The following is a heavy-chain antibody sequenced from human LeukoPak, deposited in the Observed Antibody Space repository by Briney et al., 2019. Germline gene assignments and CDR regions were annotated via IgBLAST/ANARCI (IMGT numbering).Heavy chain of an antibody. V-gene: IGHV3-23*01. D-gene: IGHD3-22*01. J-gene: IGHJ4*02. CDR2: ISGTGDNV. CDR1: GFTFSSYA. CDR3: ARRYYDASGYYSLDH. Sequence: GGSLRLSCAASGFTFSSYAMTWVRQAPGKGLEWVSYISGTGDNVYYADSVKGRFTISRDNSKNTLYLQMNSLRAEDTAVYYCARRYYDASGYYSLDHWGPGTLVTVSS.